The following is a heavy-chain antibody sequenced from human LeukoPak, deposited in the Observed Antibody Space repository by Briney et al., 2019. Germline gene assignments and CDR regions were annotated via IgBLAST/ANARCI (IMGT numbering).Heavy chain of an antibody. J-gene: IGHJ4*02. V-gene: IGHV1-2*02. Sequence: GASVKVSCKASGYTFTSYYMHWVRQAPGQGLEWMGWINPNSGGTNYAQKFQGRVTMTRDTSISTAYMELSRLRSDDTAVYYCASLYSGYDYGFDYWGQGTLVTVSS. CDR2: INPNSGGT. CDR1: GYTFTSYY. CDR3: ASLYSGYDYGFDY. D-gene: IGHD5-12*01.